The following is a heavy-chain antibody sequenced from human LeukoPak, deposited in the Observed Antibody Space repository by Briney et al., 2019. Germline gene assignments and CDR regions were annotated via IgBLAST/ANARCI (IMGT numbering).Heavy chain of an antibody. V-gene: IGHV5-51*01. CDR1: GYSFTDYW. CDR3: ARHGWQLPSSDDAFDI. CDR2: IYPGDSDT. D-gene: IGHD2-15*01. Sequence: GESLKISCKGSGYSFTDYWIGWVRQMPGKGLEWMGIIYPGDSDTRYSPSFRGQVTFSADKSISTAYLQWSSLKASDTAMYYRARHGWQLPSSDDAFDIWGQGTLVTVSS. J-gene: IGHJ3*02.